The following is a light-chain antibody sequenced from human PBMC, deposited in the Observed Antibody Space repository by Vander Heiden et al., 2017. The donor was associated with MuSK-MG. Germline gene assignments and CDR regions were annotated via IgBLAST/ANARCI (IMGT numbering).Light chain of an antibody. CDR3: RQALQTPRT. CDR2: LGS. J-gene: IGKJ4*02. Sequence: DIVMTQSPLSLPVTPGEPASIACRPSQSLLHSNGYTYLHWYLHKPGQSPQLLIYLGSNRVSGVPDRFHGRPSRTPFTLKISIVDADDVVVYYCRQALQTPRTFGEGTKVEIK. CDR1: QSLLHSNGYTY. V-gene: IGKV2-28*01.